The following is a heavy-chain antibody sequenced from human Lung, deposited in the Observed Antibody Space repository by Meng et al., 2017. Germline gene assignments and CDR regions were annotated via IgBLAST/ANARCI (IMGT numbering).Heavy chain of an antibody. Sequence: VLLEEYGGGSAKPRESLRLFCETSRFYFPTSWMSRGRQAPGKGLEWVARIKSKTDGETPDYAAPVKGRFTISRDDSKNRLYLQMNSLKTEDTAVYYCNWNDLGDYWGQGALVTVSS. D-gene: IGHD1-1*01. CDR3: NWNDLGDY. CDR2: IKSKTDGETP. CDR1: RFYFPTSW. V-gene: IGHV3-15*01. J-gene: IGHJ4*02.